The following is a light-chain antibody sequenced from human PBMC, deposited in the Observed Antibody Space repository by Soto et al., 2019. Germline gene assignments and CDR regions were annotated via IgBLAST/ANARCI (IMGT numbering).Light chain of an antibody. CDR3: QHYNSYSEA. V-gene: IGKV1-5*03. CDR2: KAS. Sequence: DIQMTQSPSTLSGSVGDRVTITCRASQTISSWLAWYQQKPGKAPKLLIYKASTLKSGVPSRFSGSGSGTEFTLTLSSLQPDDFATYYCQHYNSYSEACGQGTKVELK. CDR1: QTISSW. J-gene: IGKJ1*01.